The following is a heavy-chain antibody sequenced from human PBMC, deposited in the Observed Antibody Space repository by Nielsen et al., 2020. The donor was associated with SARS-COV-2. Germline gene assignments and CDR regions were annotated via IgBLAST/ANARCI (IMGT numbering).Heavy chain of an antibody. V-gene: IGHV1-3*01. Sequence: ASVKVSCKASGYTVTYYAMHWVRQAPGQRLEWMGWINAGNGNTKYSQKFQGRVTITADKSTSTAYMELSSPRSEDTAVYYCARFSRYYYDSSGYPANFDYWGQGTLVIVSS. CDR2: INAGNGNT. CDR1: GYTVTYYA. D-gene: IGHD3-22*01. J-gene: IGHJ4*02. CDR3: ARFSRYYYDSSGYPANFDY.